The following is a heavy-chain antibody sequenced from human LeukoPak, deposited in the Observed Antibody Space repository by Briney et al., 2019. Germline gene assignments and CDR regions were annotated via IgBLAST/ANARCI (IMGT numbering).Heavy chain of an antibody. CDR3: AQIYTYGSSQFDY. D-gene: IGHD5-18*01. V-gene: IGHV3-48*03. CDR2: IISSGSTI. Sequence: GSLLLSCSASGFTFSNYEMNWVRQAPGKGLEWVSYIISSGSTIYYADSVKGRFTISRDNAKNSLYLQMNSLRAEDTAVYYCAQIYTYGSSQFDYWGQGTLVTVSS. J-gene: IGHJ4*02. CDR1: GFTFSNYE.